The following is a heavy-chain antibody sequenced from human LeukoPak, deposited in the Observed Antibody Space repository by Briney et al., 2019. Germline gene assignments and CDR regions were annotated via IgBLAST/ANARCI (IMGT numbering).Heavy chain of an antibody. Sequence: GGSLRLSCSASGFTFSSYAMHWVRQAPGKGLEYVSAISSNGGSTYYADSVKGRFTISRDNSKNTLYLQMSSLRAEDTAVYYCARDGGSGWSYFDYWGQGTLVTVSS. J-gene: IGHJ4*02. CDR3: ARDGGSGWSYFDY. D-gene: IGHD6-19*01. CDR2: ISSNGGST. CDR1: GFTFSSYA. V-gene: IGHV3-64D*06.